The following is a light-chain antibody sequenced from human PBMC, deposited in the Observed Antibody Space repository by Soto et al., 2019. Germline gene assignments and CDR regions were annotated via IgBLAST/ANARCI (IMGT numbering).Light chain of an antibody. CDR1: SSNIEINY. Sequence: QSVLTQLPSASGPPGQRVTISCSGSSSNIEINYVYWYQHLPGMAPKLLIYGANQRPSGVPDRFSGSKSGSSASLAISGLRSDDEGDYYCAAWDDSLGGRVLFGGGTKLTVL. J-gene: IGLJ2*01. CDR3: AAWDDSLGGRVL. V-gene: IGLV1-47*01. CDR2: GAN.